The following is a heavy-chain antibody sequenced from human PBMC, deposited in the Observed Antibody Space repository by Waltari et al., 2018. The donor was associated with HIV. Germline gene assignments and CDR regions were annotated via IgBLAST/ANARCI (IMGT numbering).Heavy chain of an antibody. CDR1: GGSISSSSYY. V-gene: IGHV4-39*07. Sequence: QLQLQESGPGLVKPSETLSLTCSVSGGSISSSSYYWGWIRQPPGKGLEWIGSIYYSGSTDYNPSLKSRVAISVDTSKNQFSLKLSSVTAADTAVYYCARDAPYGDYVDYWGQGSLVTVSS. D-gene: IGHD4-17*01. CDR2: IYYSGST. CDR3: ARDAPYGDYVDY. J-gene: IGHJ4*02.